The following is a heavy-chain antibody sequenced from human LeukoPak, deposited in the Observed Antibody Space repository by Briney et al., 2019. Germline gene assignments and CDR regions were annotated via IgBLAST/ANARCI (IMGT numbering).Heavy chain of an antibody. D-gene: IGHD5-18*01. CDR2: ISSSSAYI. V-gene: IGHV3-21*01. J-gene: IGHJ4*02. CDR1: GFTFSTYS. CDR3: ARASGDTVDTTTMGSY. Sequence: GGSLTLSCAASGFTFSTYSMNWLRQAPGKGLEWVSSISSSSAYIYYADSVKGRFTISRDNAKNSLYLQMNSLRAEDTAVYYCARASGDTVDTTTMGSYWGQGTLVTVSS.